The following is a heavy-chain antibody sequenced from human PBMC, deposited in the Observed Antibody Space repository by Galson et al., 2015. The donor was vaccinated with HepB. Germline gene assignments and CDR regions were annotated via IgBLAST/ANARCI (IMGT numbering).Heavy chain of an antibody. Sequence: SLRLSCAASGFSFSSFSMNWVRQAPGTGLEWVSSITSTTSYIYFADSVKGRFTISRDNAKKSLYLHMNSLRAEDTAVYYCARDRLGYCSGGSCYCRYGAFDIWGLGTMVTVSS. CDR2: ITSTTSYI. D-gene: IGHD2-15*01. J-gene: IGHJ3*02. V-gene: IGHV3-21*01. CDR3: ARDRLGYCSGGSCYCRYGAFDI. CDR1: GFSFSSFS.